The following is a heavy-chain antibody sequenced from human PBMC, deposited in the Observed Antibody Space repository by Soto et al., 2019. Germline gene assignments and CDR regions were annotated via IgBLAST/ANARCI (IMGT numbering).Heavy chain of an antibody. CDR1: GFTLSSYS. D-gene: IGHD2-15*01. J-gene: IGHJ5*02. CDR3: ARSRWYKVVAANNWFDP. CDR2: ISSSSSTI. Sequence: PGGSLRLSCAASGFTLSSYSMNWVRQAPGKGLEWVSYISSSSSTIYYADSVKGRFTISRDNAKNSLYLQMNSLRDEDTAVYYCARSRWYKVVAANNWFDPWGQGTLVTVSS. V-gene: IGHV3-48*02.